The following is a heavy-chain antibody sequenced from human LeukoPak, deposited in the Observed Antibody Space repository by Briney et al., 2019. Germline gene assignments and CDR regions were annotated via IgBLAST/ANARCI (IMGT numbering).Heavy chain of an antibody. CDR3: NTDQYYNSTGYYFDY. D-gene: IGHD3-22*01. CDR1: GGSISSGNW. CDR2: VKSKSDDGTT. Sequence: ETLSLTCAVSGGSISSGNWWSWVRQPPGKGLEWIGRVKSKSDDGTTDYAAPVKGRFSISRDDSKNMLYLQMKSLKTEDTAVYYCNTDQYYNSTGYYFDYWGQGTLVTVSS. V-gene: IGHV3-15*01. J-gene: IGHJ4*02.